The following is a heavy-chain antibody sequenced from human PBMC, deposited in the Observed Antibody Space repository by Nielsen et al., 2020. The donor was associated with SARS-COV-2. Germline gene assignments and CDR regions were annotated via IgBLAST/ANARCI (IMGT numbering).Heavy chain of an antibody. J-gene: IGHJ6*02. Sequence: GESLKISCAASGFTFSSYGMHWVRQAPGKGLEWVAVIWYDGSNKYYADSVKGRFAISRDNAKNSLYLQMNSLRDEDTALYHCVRGAGPMDVWGQGTTVTVSS. CDR1: GFTFSSYG. V-gene: IGHV3-33*03. CDR3: VRGAGPMDV. D-gene: IGHD3-10*01. CDR2: IWYDGSNK.